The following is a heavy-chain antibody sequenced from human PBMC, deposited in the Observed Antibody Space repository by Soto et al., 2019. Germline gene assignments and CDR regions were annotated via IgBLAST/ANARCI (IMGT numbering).Heavy chain of an antibody. Sequence: PSETLSLTCTVSGGAISTNTYYWSWIQQPPGKGLEWIGSIYYSATTLYHPSLKSRVNISVDTSKNHLSLRLTSVTGAETALYYCARPGMFCPGAGCLVRWFDAWDQGILVTDSS. D-gene: IGHD2-8*02. J-gene: IGHJ5*02. CDR3: ARPGMFCPGAGCLVRWFDA. V-gene: IGHV4-61*03. CDR2: IYYSATT. CDR1: GGAISTNTYY.